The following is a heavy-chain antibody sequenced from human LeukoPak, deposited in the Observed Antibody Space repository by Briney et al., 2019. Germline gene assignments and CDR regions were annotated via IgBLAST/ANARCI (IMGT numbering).Heavy chain of an antibody. V-gene: IGHV3-49*03. CDR2: IRSKAYGGTR. CDR1: GFNFGDYA. Sequence: SLRLSCTPSGFNFGDYALSWFRQAPGKGLEWVGFIRSKAYGGTREYAASVKGRFTISRDDSKSIAYVQMNSLKTEDTAVYYCAKVVNGRYCSSAGCYRWFDPWGQGTLVTVSS. J-gene: IGHJ5*02. CDR3: AKVVNGRYCSSAGCYRWFDP. D-gene: IGHD2-2*01.